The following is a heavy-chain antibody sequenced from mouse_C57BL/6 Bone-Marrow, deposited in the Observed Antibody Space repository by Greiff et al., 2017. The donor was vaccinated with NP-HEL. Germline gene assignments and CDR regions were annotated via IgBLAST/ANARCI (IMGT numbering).Heavy chain of an antibody. Sequence: EVKLVESGPGLVKPSQSLSLTCSVTGYSITSGYYWNWIRQFPGNKLEWMGYISYDGSNNYNPSFKNRISITRDTSKNQFFLKLNSVTTEDTATYYCARFTTVEFDYWGQGTTLTVSS. CDR3: ARFTTVEFDY. CDR2: ISYDGSN. V-gene: IGHV3-6*01. J-gene: IGHJ2*01. CDR1: GYSITSGYY. D-gene: IGHD1-1*01.